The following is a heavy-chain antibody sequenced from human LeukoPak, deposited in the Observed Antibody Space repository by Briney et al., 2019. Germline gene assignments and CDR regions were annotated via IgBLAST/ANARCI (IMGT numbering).Heavy chain of an antibody. CDR2: INHSGST. J-gene: IGHJ4*02. CDR1: GGSFRGYY. V-gene: IGHV4-34*01. CDR3: ARQGQWLVP. D-gene: IGHD6-19*01. Sequence: SETLSLTCAVYGGSFRGYYWSWIRQPPGKGLEWIGEINHSGSTNYNPSLKSRVTISVDRSKNQFSLKLSSVTAADTAVYYRARQGQWLVPWGQGTLVTVSS.